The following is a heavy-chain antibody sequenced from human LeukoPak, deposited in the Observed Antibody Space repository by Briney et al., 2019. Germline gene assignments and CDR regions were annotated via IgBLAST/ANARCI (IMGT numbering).Heavy chain of an antibody. J-gene: IGHJ6*02. CDR3: VRKPGIADYYYYYGIDV. V-gene: IGHV4-38-2*02. CDR2: IYHSGST. D-gene: IGHD6-13*01. Sequence: SETLSLTCTVSGYSISSGYYWGWIRQPPGKGLEWIGSIYHSGSTYYNPSLKSRVTISVDTSKNRFSLRLSSVTAADTAVYYCVRKPGIADYYYYYGIDVWGQGTTVTVSS. CDR1: GYSISSGYY.